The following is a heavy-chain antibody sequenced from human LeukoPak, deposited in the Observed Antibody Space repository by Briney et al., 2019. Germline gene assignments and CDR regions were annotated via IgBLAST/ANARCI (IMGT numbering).Heavy chain of an antibody. D-gene: IGHD3-3*01. V-gene: IGHV1-8*01. J-gene: IGHJ3*02. CDR2: MNPNSGNT. Sequence: ASVKVSCKASGYTFTSYDINWVRQATGQGLEWMGWMNPNSGNTGYAQKFQGRVTMTRNTSISTAYMELSSLRSEDTAVYYCVSQVSRFDGAFDIWGQGTMVTVSS. CDR3: VSQVSRFDGAFDI. CDR1: GYTFTSYD.